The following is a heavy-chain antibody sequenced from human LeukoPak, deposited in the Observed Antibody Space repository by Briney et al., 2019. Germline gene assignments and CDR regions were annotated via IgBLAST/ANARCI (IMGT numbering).Heavy chain of an antibody. V-gene: IGHV3-23*01. Sequence: GGSLKLSCAASGFTLRSSAMAWVRQAPGKGLEWVSTISGGGVITHYADSVKGRFTISRENYKNTMYLQMNSLRTEDTAIYYCAKVGNSFDSWGQGTLVTVSS. D-gene: IGHD7-27*01. CDR3: AKVGNSFDS. CDR1: GFTLRSSA. J-gene: IGHJ4*02. CDR2: ISGGGVIT.